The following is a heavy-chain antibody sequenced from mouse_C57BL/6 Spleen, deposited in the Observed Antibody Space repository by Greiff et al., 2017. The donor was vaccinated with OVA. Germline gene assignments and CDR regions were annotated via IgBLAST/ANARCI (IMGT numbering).Heavy chain of an antibody. CDR1: GYSFTGYF. Sequence: LVKPGDSVKISCKASGYSFTGYFMNWVMQSHGKSLEWIGRINPYNGDTFYNQKFKGKATLTVDKSSSTAHMELRSLTSEDSAVYYCARSGLVTTVVFDVWGTGTTVTVSS. V-gene: IGHV1-20*01. CDR3: ARSGLVTTVVFDV. J-gene: IGHJ1*03. D-gene: IGHD1-1*01. CDR2: INPYNGDT.